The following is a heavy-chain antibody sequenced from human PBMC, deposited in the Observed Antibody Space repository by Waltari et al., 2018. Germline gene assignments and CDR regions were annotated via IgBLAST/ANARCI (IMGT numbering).Heavy chain of an antibody. Sequence: QLQLQESGPGLVKPSETLSLPCTVSGGSISSSSYYWGWIRQPPGKGLEWIGSIYYSGSTYYNPSLKSRVTISVDTSKNQFSLKLSSVTAADTAVYYCARGVDYGDYVDYWGQGTLVTVSS. V-gene: IGHV4-39*07. CDR2: IYYSGST. CDR1: GGSISSSSYY. D-gene: IGHD4-17*01. CDR3: ARGVDYGDYVDY. J-gene: IGHJ4*02.